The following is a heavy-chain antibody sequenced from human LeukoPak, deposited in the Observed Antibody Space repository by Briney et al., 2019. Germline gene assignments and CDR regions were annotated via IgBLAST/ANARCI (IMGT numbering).Heavy chain of an antibody. CDR1: GFTFSSYG. Sequence: QPGGSLRLSCAAYGFTFSSYGMHWVRQAPGKGLEWVAVITYDGSNKYYADSVKGRFTISRDNSKNTLYLQMNSLRAEDTAVYYCAKDGTYSSSWLFDYWGQRTLVTVSS. V-gene: IGHV3-30*18. CDR3: AKDGTYSSSWLFDY. CDR2: ITYDGSNK. D-gene: IGHD6-13*01. J-gene: IGHJ4*02.